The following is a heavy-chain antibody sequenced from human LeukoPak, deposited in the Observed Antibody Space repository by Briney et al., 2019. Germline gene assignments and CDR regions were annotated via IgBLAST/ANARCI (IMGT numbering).Heavy chain of an antibody. D-gene: IGHD6-13*01. CDR3: ARDHRAAYWFFDL. CDR2: IYHSGST. V-gene: IGHV4-38-2*02. CDR1: GYSISRNYY. Sequence: PSETLSLTCGVSGYSISRNYYWGWIRQPPWKGLEWIGSIYHSGSTYYNPSLKSRVTISVDTSKNQFSLKLNSVTAADTAVYYCARDHRAAYWFFDLWGRGTLVTVSS. J-gene: IGHJ2*01.